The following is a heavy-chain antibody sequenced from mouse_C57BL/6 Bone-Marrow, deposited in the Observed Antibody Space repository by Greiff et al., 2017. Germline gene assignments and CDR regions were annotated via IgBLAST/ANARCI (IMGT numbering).Heavy chain of an antibody. CDR2: LSDGGSYT. CDR1: GFTFSSYA. Sequence: EVMLVESGGGLVKPGGSLKLSCAASGFTFSSYAMSWVRQTPEKRLEWVATLSDGGSYTYYPDNVKGRFTISSANAKNNLYMQMRLLKSEDTALYYCARVRLYYYAIDYWGQGTSVTVSS. CDR3: ARVRLYYYAIDY. V-gene: IGHV5-4*03. J-gene: IGHJ4*01.